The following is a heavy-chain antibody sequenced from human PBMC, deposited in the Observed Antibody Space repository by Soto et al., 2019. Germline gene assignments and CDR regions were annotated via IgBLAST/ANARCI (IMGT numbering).Heavy chain of an antibody. Sequence: QITVKESGPALVKPTQTLTLSCTFSGFSLSTSTLGVGWIRQPPGKALEWLALIYWGDDKRYSPSLKGRLTITKNTSKNQVVLTITSIDPVYTATYSGAHRSRAYTRRWAIFAYWGQGTLVTVSS. V-gene: IGHV2-5*02. D-gene: IGHD6-13*01. CDR3: AHRSRAYTRRWAIFAY. CDR2: IYWGDDK. J-gene: IGHJ4*02. CDR1: GFSLSTSTLG.